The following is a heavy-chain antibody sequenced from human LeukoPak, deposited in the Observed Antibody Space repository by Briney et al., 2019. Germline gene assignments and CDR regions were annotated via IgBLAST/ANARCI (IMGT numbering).Heavy chain of an antibody. Sequence: GGSLRLSCAASGFTFKSYGMHWVRQAAGKGLEWVAFIRDDGSNKHYADSVKGRFTISRDNSRNTLYLQMNSLRAEDTAVYYCAKYEDSSSWSFDYWGQGTLVTVSS. CDR1: GFTFKSYG. J-gene: IGHJ4*02. CDR2: IRDDGSNK. D-gene: IGHD6-13*01. V-gene: IGHV3-30*02. CDR3: AKYEDSSSWSFDY.